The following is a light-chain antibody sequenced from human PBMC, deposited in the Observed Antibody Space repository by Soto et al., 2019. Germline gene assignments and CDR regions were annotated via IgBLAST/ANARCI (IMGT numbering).Light chain of an antibody. CDR3: QQYGTSRT. V-gene: IGKV3-20*01. CDR1: QSVSSSY. CDR2: GAS. J-gene: IGKJ1*01. Sequence: EIVLTQSPGTLSLSPGERATLSCRASQSVSSSYLAWYQQKPGQAPRLLIYGASSRATGIPDRFSGSGSGTDFTLIISRLEPKDFAVYYCQQYGTSRTFGQGTKVEIK.